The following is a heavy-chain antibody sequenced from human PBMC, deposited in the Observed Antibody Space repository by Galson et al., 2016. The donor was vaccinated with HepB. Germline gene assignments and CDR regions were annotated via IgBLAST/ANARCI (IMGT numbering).Heavy chain of an antibody. D-gene: IGHD2-21*02. CDR3: VKDFRSCGGGDCYGWFDP. Sequence: SLRLSCAASGFTFSNFAMNWVRQAPGKGLEWVSSIRNSGSNTYYADSVKGRFTISRDNSKNTLFLQMNNLGADDTAVYYCVKDFRSCGGGDCYGWFDPWGQGILVTVSS. CDR1: GFTFSNFA. CDR2: IRNSGSNT. V-gene: IGHV3-23*01. J-gene: IGHJ5*02.